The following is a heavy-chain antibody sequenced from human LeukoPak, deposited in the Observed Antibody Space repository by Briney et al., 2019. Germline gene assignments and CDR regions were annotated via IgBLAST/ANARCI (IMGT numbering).Heavy chain of an antibody. V-gene: IGHV4-39*07. CDR1: GGSISSSSYY. J-gene: IGHJ4*02. CDR3: ARSLEYSSSNFDY. CDR2: IYYSGST. D-gene: IGHD6-6*01. Sequence: SETLSLTCAVSGGSISSSSYYWGWIPQPPGKGREWIGSIYYSGSTYYNTSLKSRVTISVDTSKNQFSLKLSSVTAADTAVYYCARSLEYSSSNFDYWGQGTLVTVSS.